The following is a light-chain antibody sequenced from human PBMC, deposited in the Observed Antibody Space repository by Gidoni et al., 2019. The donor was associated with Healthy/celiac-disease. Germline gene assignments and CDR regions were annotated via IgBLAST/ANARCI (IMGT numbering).Light chain of an antibody. CDR2: GAS. CDR3: QQYGSSPPIT. CDR1: QSVSSSY. V-gene: IGKV3-20*01. Sequence: EIVLTPSPGTLSLSPGERATLSCRASQSVSSSYLAWYQQKPGQAPRLLIYGASSRAPGIPDMCSGSGSGADFTLTISRLEPEDVVVYYCQQYGSSPPITFGQGTRLEIK. J-gene: IGKJ5*01.